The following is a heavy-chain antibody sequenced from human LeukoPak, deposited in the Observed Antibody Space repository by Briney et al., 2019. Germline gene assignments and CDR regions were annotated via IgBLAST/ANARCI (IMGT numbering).Heavy chain of an antibody. J-gene: IGHJ4*02. D-gene: IGHD2-2*01. Sequence: ASVKVSCKASGYSFTSHGISWVRQAPGEGLEWVGWISAYNGDTNYAQKLQGRVTMTTDTSTSTAYMELRSLRSDDTAVYYCARDLVYCSSTSCYLWDYWGQGTLVTVSS. CDR2: ISAYNGDT. CDR3: ARDLVYCSSTSCYLWDY. V-gene: IGHV1-18*04. CDR1: GYSFTSHG.